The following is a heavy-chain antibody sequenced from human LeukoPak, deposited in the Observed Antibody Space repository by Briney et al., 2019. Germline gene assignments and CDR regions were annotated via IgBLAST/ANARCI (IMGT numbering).Heavy chain of an antibody. Sequence: GGSLRLSCAASGFTFSSYALSWVRQAPGKGLEWVSSISSSSSYIYYADSVKGRFTISRDNAKNSLYLQMNSLRAEDTAVYYCARDVNVKTIQLWPVGFDYWGQGTLVTVSS. CDR3: ARDVNVKTIQLWPVGFDY. J-gene: IGHJ4*02. CDR1: GFTFSSYA. D-gene: IGHD5-18*01. V-gene: IGHV3-21*01. CDR2: ISSSSSYI.